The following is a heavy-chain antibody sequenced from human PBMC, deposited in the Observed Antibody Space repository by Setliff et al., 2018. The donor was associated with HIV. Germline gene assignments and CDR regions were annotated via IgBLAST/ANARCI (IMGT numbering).Heavy chain of an antibody. J-gene: IGHJ5*02. CDR2: ITHRGIT. V-gene: IGHV4-34*01. Sequence: SETLSLTCAVYGGSFSGYYWSWIRQPPGKGLEWIGEITHRGITDYNPSLKGRVTISVDTSKNQFSLKVTSVTAADTAVYYCATCRHRPSNWFDPWGQGTVVTVS. CDR3: ATCRHRPSNWFDP. CDR1: GGSFSGYY.